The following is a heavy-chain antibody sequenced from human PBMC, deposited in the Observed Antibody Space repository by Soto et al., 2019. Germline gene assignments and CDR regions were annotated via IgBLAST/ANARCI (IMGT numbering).Heavy chain of an antibody. CDR3: AKDRETYYDFWSGYGMDV. V-gene: IGHV3-30*18. CDR2: ISYDGSNK. D-gene: IGHD3-3*01. J-gene: IGHJ6*02. Sequence: GGSLRLSCAASGFTFSSYGMHWVRQAPGKGLEWVAVISYDGSNKYYADSVKGRFTISRDNSKNTLYLQMNSLRAEDTAVYYCAKDRETYYDFWSGYGMDVWGQGTTVTVSS. CDR1: GFTFSSYG.